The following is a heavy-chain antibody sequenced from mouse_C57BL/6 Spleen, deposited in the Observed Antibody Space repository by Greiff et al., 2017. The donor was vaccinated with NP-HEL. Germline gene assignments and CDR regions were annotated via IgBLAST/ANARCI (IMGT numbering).Heavy chain of an antibody. CDR1: GFTFSDYG. CDR3: ARGNSSFWYFDV. J-gene: IGHJ1*03. CDR2: ISSGSSTI. Sequence: EVKLMESGGGLVKPGGSLKLSCAASGFTFSDYGMHWVRQAPEKGLEWVAYISSGSSTIYYADTVKGRFTISRDNAKNTLFLQMTSLRSEDTAMYYCARGNSSFWYFDVWGTGTTVTVSS. D-gene: IGHD1-1*01. V-gene: IGHV5-17*01.